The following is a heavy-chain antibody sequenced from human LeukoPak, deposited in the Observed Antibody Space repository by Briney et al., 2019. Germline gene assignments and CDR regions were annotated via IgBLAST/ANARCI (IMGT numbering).Heavy chain of an antibody. CDR1: GYTFTGYY. D-gene: IGHD3-10*01. Sequence: ASVKVSCKASGYTFTGYYMHWVRQAPGQGLEWMGWINPNSGDTNYAQKFQGRVTMTRDTSISTAYMELSRLRSDDTAVYYCVRDNSRGVYYFDYWGQGTLVTVSS. CDR3: VRDNSRGVYYFDY. J-gene: IGHJ4*02. CDR2: INPNSGDT. V-gene: IGHV1-2*02.